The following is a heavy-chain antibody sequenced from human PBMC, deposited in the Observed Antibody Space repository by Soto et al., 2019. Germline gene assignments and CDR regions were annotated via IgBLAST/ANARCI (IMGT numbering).Heavy chain of an antibody. Sequence: PSETLSLTCTVSGGPISSYYWSWIRQPAGKGLEWIGRIYTSGSTNYNPPLKSRVTMSVDTSKNQFSLKLSSVTAADTAVYYCARDRNYDFWSGYSSEDYYYYYGMDVWGQGTTVTVSS. V-gene: IGHV4-4*07. CDR3: ARDRNYDFWSGYSSEDYYYYYGMDV. J-gene: IGHJ6*02. D-gene: IGHD3-3*01. CDR2: IYTSGST. CDR1: GGPISSYY.